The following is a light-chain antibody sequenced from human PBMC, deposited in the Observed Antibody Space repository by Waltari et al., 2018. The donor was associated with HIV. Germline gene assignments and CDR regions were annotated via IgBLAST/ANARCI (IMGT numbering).Light chain of an antibody. Sequence: EMVMQHSPATLSVSTGERATLSCRAHTSVSSTLAWYQHKPGQAPRLLIYDASTRATGIPARFSGSGSGTEFTLTISSLQSEDFAVYYCQQYNSWPGTFGQGTKVEIK. J-gene: IGKJ1*01. CDR1: TSVSST. CDR2: DAS. V-gene: IGKV3-15*01. CDR3: QQYNSWPGT.